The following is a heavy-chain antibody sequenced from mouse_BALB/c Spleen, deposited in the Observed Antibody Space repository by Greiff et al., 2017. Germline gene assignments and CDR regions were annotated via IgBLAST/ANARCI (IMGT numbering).Heavy chain of an antibody. CDR2: IDPANGNT. CDR1: GLNIKDTY. D-gene: IGHD6-1*01. V-gene: IGHV14-3*02. Sequence: EVKVVDSGAELVKPGASVKLSCTASGLNIKDTYMHWVKQRPEQGLEWIGRIDPANGNTKYDPKFQGKATITADTSSNTAYLQLSSLTSEDTAVYYWSRGASYFDVWGAGTTVTVSS. J-gene: IGHJ1*01. CDR3: SRGASYFDV.